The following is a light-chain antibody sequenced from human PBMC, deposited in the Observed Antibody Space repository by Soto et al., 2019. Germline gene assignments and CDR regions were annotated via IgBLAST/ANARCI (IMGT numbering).Light chain of an antibody. CDR3: QQANSFTLT. J-gene: IGKJ4*01. CDR1: ESISSW. V-gene: IGKV1-12*01. CDR2: AAS. Sequence: DIQITQSPSTLSASVGDRVTITCRASESISSWLAWYPHNPGKAPKILIYAASRLQSGVPSMFSCSGAGTDCTRPISSLQPEDVSTDYCQQANSFTLTFGGGTKVDIK.